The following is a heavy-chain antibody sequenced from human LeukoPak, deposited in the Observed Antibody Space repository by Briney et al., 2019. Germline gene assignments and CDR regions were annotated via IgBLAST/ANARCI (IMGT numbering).Heavy chain of an antibody. J-gene: IGHJ5*02. CDR3: AKVPTAILIPPYNWFAP. CDR2: ISGSGGST. V-gene: IGHV3-23*01. D-gene: IGHD2-21*02. CDR1: GVTFSSYA. Sequence: PGGSLRLSCAASGVTFSSYAMSWVRQAPGKGLEWVSAISGSGGSTYYADSVKGRFTISRDNSKNTLYLQMNSLRAEDTAVYSCAKVPTAILIPPYNWFAPWGQGTLVTVSS.